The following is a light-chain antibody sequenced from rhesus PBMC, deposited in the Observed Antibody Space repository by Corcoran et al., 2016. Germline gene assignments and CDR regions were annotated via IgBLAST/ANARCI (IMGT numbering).Light chain of an antibody. J-gene: IGKJ2*01. Sequence: DIQMTQSPSSLSASVGDRVTITCRASQGITNDLAWYQQKPGETPKLLIYEASSFQRGITSRFRGSGSGTDVTLTISSLQSEDFATYYCQQYYGIPYSFGQGTKVEIQ. V-gene: IGKV1-25*01. CDR3: QQYYGIPYS. CDR1: QGITND. CDR2: EAS.